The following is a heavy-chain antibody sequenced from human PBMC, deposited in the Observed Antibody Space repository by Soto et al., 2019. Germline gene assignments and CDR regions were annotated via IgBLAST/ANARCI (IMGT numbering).Heavy chain of an antibody. Sequence: SETLSLTCTVSGGYVRSGQYYWSWLRPGPGMGLEGIGYVFYSGSTRYNPSLNRQVTISVDTYKNQFSLKLTTVTSADTAMYYCARVPLQSVAAADAYYFDYWGHVTLVTVSS. V-gene: IGHV4-61*01. CDR1: GGYVRSGQYY. D-gene: IGHD6-25*01. CDR3: ARVPLQSVAAADAYYFDY. CDR2: VFYSGST. J-gene: IGHJ4*01.